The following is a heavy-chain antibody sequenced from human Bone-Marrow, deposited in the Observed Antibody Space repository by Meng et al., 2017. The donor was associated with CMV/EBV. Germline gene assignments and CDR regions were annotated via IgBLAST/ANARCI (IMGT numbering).Heavy chain of an antibody. V-gene: IGHV4-39*07. CDR1: GGSISSSSYY. Sequence: GSLRLSCTVSGGSISSSSYYWGWIRQPPGKGLEWIGSIYYSGSTYYNPSLKSRVTISVDTSKNQFSLKLSSVTAADTAVYYCARGRRSGSYFFYYGMDVWGQGTTVTVSS. J-gene: IGHJ6*02. D-gene: IGHD1-26*01. CDR2: IYYSGST. CDR3: ARGRRSGSYFFYYGMDV.